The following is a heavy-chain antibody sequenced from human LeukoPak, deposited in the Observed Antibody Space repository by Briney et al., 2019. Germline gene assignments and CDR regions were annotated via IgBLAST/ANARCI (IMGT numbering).Heavy chain of an antibody. V-gene: IGHV4-38-2*02. CDR2: IYHSAST. J-gene: IGHJ4*02. CDR3: GRDSGQWLRPKYYFDY. Sequence: SESLSLTCAVSSYSLSSGYYWGWLRQPPGRGWEGVGSIYHSASTYYNPFLKSRVTTSVDTSKDQFSVKRSSVTAADTAVYYGGRDSGQWLRPKYYFDYWGQGTLVTVSS. D-gene: IGHD5-12*01. CDR1: SYSLSSGYY.